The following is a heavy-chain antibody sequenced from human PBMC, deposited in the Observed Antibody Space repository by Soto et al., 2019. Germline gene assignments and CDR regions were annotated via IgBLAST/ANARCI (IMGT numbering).Heavy chain of an antibody. J-gene: IGHJ6*02. Sequence: QVHLLLQSGAEVKKPGSSVKVSCKASGGTPSNSAISWVRQAPGQGLEWMGGIIPVFGLVKYAQNFQGRVTIRADESTNTAYLELSSLRPEDTAVYYCAEGRIVVVGSRAHYCMDIWGQGQTVT. CDR2: IIPVFGLV. D-gene: IGHD3-22*01. CDR1: GGTPSNSA. V-gene: IGHV1-69*01. CDR3: AEGRIVVVGSRAHYCMDI.